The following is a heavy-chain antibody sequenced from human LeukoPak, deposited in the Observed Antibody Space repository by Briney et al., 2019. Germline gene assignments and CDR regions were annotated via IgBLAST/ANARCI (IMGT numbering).Heavy chain of an antibody. CDR3: ARRSEFGVLYYMDI. D-gene: IGHD3-16*01. CDR2: ISGSSGTI. CDR1: GFTFSSYS. Sequence: SGGSLRLSCVASGFTFSSYSMNWVRQAPGKGLEWVSYISGSSGTIYYADSVKGRFTISRDNAKNSLYLQMNSLSDVYNAVYYCARRSEFGVLYYMDIWGKGTTVTVSS. J-gene: IGHJ6*03. V-gene: IGHV3-48*02.